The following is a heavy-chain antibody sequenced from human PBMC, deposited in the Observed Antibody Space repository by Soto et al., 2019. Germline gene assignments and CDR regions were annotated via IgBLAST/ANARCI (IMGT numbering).Heavy chain of an antibody. Sequence: RTLSLPCVISGDSVSSNTAAWNWIRSSPSRGLEWLGRTYYRSNWRHDYAVSVRSRITVNPDTSKNHFSLQLNSVTPDDTAVYYCARGVAGSGFDLWGQGTLVTVSS. CDR3: ARGVAGSGFDL. CDR2: TYYRSNWRH. J-gene: IGHJ4*02. V-gene: IGHV6-1*01. D-gene: IGHD6-19*01. CDR1: GDSVSSNTAA.